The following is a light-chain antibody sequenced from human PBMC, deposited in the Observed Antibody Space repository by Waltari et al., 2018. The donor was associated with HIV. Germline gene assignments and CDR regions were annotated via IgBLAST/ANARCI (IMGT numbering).Light chain of an antibody. CDR1: NIGVRD. Sequence: YVLTQPPSVSVAPNQTATVACIGENIGVRDVHWYRQRSGQAPEVVIHDDRDRAPGIPGRITGSNSGDMATLTIASVEAGDEAVYYCQVWGATNDWVFGGGNKVTVL. CDR3: QVWGATNDWV. CDR2: DDR. J-gene: IGLJ3*02. V-gene: IGLV3-21*02.